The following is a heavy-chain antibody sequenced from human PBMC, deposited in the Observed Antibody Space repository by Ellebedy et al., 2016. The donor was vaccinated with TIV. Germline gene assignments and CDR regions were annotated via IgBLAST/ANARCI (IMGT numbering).Heavy chain of an antibody. CDR1: GHTFTAYG. D-gene: IGHD3-3*01. J-gene: IGHJ6*02. V-gene: IGHV1-3*04. Sequence: ASVKVSXXASGHTFTAYGIHWVRQAPGQRLEWMGWINTGNGNTKYSQTFQGRVTITRDTSATTAYMELSSLMSEDTAVYYCATREWQDPMDAWGQGTTVTVSS. CDR3: ATREWQDPMDA. CDR2: INTGNGNT.